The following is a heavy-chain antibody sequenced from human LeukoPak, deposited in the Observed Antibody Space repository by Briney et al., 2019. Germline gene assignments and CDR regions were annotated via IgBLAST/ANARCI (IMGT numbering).Heavy chain of an antibody. CDR1: GGSFSGYY. CDR3: ARGQRLLWFGELFGFDP. Sequence: SETLSLTCAVYGGSFSGYYWSWIRQPPGKGLEWIGEINHSGSTNYNPSLKSRVTISVDTSKNQFSLKLSSVTAADTAVYYCARGQRLLWFGELFGFDPWGQGTLVTVSS. D-gene: IGHD3-10*01. CDR2: INHSGST. V-gene: IGHV4-34*01. J-gene: IGHJ5*02.